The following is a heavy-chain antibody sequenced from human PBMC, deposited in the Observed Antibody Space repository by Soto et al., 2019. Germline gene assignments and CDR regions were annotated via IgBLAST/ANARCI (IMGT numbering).Heavy chain of an antibody. CDR1: GYTFTSYY. D-gene: IGHD3-10*01. V-gene: IGHV1-46*01. J-gene: IGHJ5*02. CDR3: ARAGNYGSGSSHNWFDP. Sequence: ASVKFSCKAAGYTFTSYYMDWVRHAPGQGLEWMGIINPSGGSTSYAQKFQGRVTMTRDTSTSTVYMELSSLRSEDTAVYYCARAGNYGSGSSHNWFDPWGQGTLVTVSS. CDR2: INPSGGST.